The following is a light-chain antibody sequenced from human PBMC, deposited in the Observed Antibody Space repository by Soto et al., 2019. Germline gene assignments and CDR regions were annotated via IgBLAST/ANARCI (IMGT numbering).Light chain of an antibody. V-gene: IGKV3-11*01. CDR3: QQRSNWSGA. J-gene: IGKJ1*01. Sequence: EIVLTQSPATLSLSPGERATLSCRASQSVSSYLAWYQQKPGQAPRLLIYDASNRTTGIPARFSGSGSGTAFTLTISTLDLEVFAAYSWQQRSNWSGALGQGTEQEIK. CDR1: QSVSSY. CDR2: DAS.